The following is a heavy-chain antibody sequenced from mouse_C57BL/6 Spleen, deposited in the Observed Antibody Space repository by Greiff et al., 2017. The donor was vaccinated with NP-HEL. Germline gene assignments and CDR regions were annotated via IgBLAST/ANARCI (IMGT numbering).Heavy chain of an antibody. D-gene: IGHD1-1*01. V-gene: IGHV1-20*01. CDR3: ARSDYYGSSYPYWYFDV. J-gene: IGHJ1*03. CDR1: GYSFTGYF. CDR2: INPYNGDT. Sequence: EVQLQQSGPELVKPGDSVKISCKASGYSFTGYFMNWVMQSHGKSLEWIGRINPYNGDTFYNQKFKGKATLTVDKSSSTAHMELRSLTSEDAAVYYCARSDYYGSSYPYWYFDVWGTGTTVTVSS.